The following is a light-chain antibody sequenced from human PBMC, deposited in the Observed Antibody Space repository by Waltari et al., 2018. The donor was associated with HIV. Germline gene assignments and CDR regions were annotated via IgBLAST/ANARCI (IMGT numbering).Light chain of an antibody. CDR3: QQSYALPAT. CDR2: GAS. Sequence: DIQMTQSPSSLSAFVGDRVSITCRASQSISSSLVWYQQKPGKAPKLLSSGASGLRSGVPSRFSGDGSGTDFTLTISSLQPEDFATYYCQQSYALPATFGQGTKVEIK. CDR1: QSISSS. V-gene: IGKV1-39*01. J-gene: IGKJ1*01.